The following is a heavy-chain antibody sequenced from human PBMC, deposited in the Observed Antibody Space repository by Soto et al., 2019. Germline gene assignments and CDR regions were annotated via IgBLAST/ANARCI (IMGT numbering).Heavy chain of an antibody. CDR3: ARDRNYYDSSGHTPLADP. CDR2: IIPIFGTA. J-gene: IGHJ5*02. Sequence: VASVKVSCKASGGTFSSYAISWVRQAPGQGLEWMGGIIPIFGTANYAQKFQGRVTITADKSTSTAYMELSSLRSEDTAVYYCARDRNYYDSSGHTPLADPWGQGTLVTVSS. V-gene: IGHV1-69*06. D-gene: IGHD3-22*01. CDR1: GGTFSSYA.